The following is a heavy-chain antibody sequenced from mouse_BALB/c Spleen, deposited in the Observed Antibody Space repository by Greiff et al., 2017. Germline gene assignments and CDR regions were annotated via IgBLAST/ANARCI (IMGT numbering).Heavy chain of an antibody. CDR3: AKSTVVDYYAMDY. CDR2: IWSDGST. V-gene: IGHV2-6-2*01. D-gene: IGHD1-1*01. CDR1: GFSLTSYG. Sequence: VMLVESGPDLVAPSQSLSITCTVSGFSLTSYGVHWVRQPPGKGLEWLVVIWSDGSTTYNSALKSRLSISKDNSKSQVFLKMNSLQTDDTAMYYCAKSTVVDYYAMDYWGQGTSVTVSS. J-gene: IGHJ4*01.